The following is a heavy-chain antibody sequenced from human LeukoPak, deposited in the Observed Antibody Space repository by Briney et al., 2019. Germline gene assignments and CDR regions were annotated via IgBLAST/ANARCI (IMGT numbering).Heavy chain of an antibody. CDR3: AILDYYDTSGLDY. Sequence: PGGSLRLSCAASGFSFDRFGMSWVRQAPGKGLEWLSAISSGGGSTYYADSVKGRFTISRDNSKNTVFLQMNSLRAEDTAVYYCAILDYYDTSGLDYWGQGTLVTVSS. CDR1: GFSFDRFG. J-gene: IGHJ4*02. V-gene: IGHV3-23*01. CDR2: ISSGGGST. D-gene: IGHD3-22*01.